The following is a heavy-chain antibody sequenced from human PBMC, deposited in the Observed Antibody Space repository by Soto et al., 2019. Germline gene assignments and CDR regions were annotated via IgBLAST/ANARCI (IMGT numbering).Heavy chain of an antibody. D-gene: IGHD6-13*01. CDR3: ARKGGFSSSWYYSSGWYYFDY. Sequence: SETLSLTCAVYGGSFSGYYWSWIRQPPGKGLEWIGEINHSGSTNYNPSLKSRVTISVDTSKNQFSLKLSSVTAADTAVYYCARKGGFSSSWYYSSGWYYFDYWGQGTLVTVSS. CDR2: INHSGST. CDR1: GGSFSGYY. V-gene: IGHV4-34*01. J-gene: IGHJ4*02.